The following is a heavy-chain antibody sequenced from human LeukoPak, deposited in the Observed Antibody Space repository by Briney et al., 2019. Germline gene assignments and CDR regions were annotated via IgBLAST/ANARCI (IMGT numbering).Heavy chain of an antibody. V-gene: IGHV6-1*01. CDR1: GDSVSSNSAA. Sequence: SQTLSLTCALSGDSVSSNSAAWNWLRQSPSRGLEWLGRTYYRSKWYNDYAVSVKSRITINPDTSKNQFSLQLNSVTPEDTAVYYCARDVGSGWYLFYYGMDVWGQGTTVTASS. CDR2: TYYRSKWYN. D-gene: IGHD6-19*01. CDR3: ARDVGSGWYLFYYGMDV. J-gene: IGHJ6*02.